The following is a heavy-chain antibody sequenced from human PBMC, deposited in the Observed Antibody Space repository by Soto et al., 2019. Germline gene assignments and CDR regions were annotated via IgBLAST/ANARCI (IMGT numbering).Heavy chain of an antibody. CDR1: GFTFSDYG. CDR2: ISGDNINS. Sequence: ASVKVSCKASGFTFSDYGLSRVRQAPGQPLEWMGWISGDNINSKYSQKFQGRLTMTTDTSTATASMKLRSLTSDDKAVYDCGREGQQLAQEKYYQFNGMDVGGQGTTATVSS. D-gene: IGHD6-13*01. J-gene: IGHJ6*02. V-gene: IGHV1-18*01. CDR3: GREGQQLAQEKYYQFNGMDV.